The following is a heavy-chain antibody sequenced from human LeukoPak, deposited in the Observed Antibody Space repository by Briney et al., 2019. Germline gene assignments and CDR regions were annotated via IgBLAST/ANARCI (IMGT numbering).Heavy chain of an antibody. D-gene: IGHD2-2*02. Sequence: GESLKISCAASGFTFSSYEMNWVRQAPGKGLEWVSYISSSGSTIYYADSVKGRFTISRDNAKNSLYVQMNSLRAEDTAVYYCARGVPGYCSGTSCYKDYYYMDVWGKGTTVTVSS. CDR3: ARGVPGYCSGTSCYKDYYYMDV. J-gene: IGHJ6*03. CDR1: GFTFSSYE. V-gene: IGHV3-48*03. CDR2: ISSSGSTI.